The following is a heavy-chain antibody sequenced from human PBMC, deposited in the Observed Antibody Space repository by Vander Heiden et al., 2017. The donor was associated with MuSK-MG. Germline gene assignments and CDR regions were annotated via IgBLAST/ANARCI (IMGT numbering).Heavy chain of an antibody. J-gene: IGHJ4*02. CDR1: GFTFSTSV. Sequence: EVQLLESGGGLVQPGGSLRLPCADSGFTFSTSVMSWVRQAPGKGLEWVSSISDNGDWIFYADSVKGRFTISRDNSKNTLYLQMNSLGVEDTAVYYCAKGGRAAAGFHYWGRGTLVTVSS. CDR2: ISDNGDWI. CDR3: AKGGRAAAGFHY. D-gene: IGHD6-25*01. V-gene: IGHV3-23*01.